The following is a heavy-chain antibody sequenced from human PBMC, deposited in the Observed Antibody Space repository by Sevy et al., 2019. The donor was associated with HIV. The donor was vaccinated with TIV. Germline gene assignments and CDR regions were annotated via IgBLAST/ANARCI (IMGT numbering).Heavy chain of an antibody. CDR3: ARVAYDDRKLDY. Sequence: ASVKVSCKASGYIFINYGITWVRQAPGQGLEWMGWISNYNTNTNYAQKLQGRVTMTTEKSTSTAYMDLGSLRSDDTAVYYWARVAYDDRKLDYWGQGTLVTVSS. V-gene: IGHV1-18*01. J-gene: IGHJ4*02. D-gene: IGHD3-3*01. CDR2: ISNYNTNT. CDR1: GYIFINYG.